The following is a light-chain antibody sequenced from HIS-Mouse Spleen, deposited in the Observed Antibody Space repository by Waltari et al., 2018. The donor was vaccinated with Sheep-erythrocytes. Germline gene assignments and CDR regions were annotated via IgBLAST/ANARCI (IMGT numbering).Light chain of an antibody. CDR2: KAS. J-gene: IGKJ4*01. V-gene: IGKV1-5*03. Sequence: IQMTQSPSTLSASLGDRVTITCRASQSISSWLAWYQQKPGKAPKLLIYKASSLESGVPSRFSGSGSGTEFTLTISSLQPDDFATYYCQQYNSYPLTFGGGTKVEIK. CDR1: QSISSW. CDR3: QQYNSYPLT.